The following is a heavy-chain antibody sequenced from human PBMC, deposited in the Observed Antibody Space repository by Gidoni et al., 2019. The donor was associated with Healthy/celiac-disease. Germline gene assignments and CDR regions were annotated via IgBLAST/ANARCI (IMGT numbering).Heavy chain of an antibody. CDR1: GFTFSSYS. CDR3: ASIAFGELFRTADY. D-gene: IGHD3-10*01. V-gene: IGHV3-21*01. CDR2: ISSSSSYI. J-gene: IGHJ4*02. Sequence: EVQLVESGGGLVKPGGSLRLSCAASGFTFSSYSMNWVRQAPGKGLEWVSSISSSSSYIYYADSVKGRFTISRDNAKNSLYLQMNSLRAEDTAVYYCASIAFGELFRTADYWGQGTLVTVSS.